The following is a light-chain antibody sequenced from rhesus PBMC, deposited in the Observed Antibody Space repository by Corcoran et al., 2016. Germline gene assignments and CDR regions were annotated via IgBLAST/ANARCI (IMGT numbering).Light chain of an antibody. V-gene: IGLV2-13*03. CDR2: EVS. J-gene: IGLJ1*01. Sequence: QAAPTQSPSVSGSPGQSVTISCTGTSSDIGGYTRVSWYQQNPGKAPKLRIYEVSKRPSGVSDRFSGSKSGNTASLTISGLQAEDEAYYYCSSYASISTFIFGAGTRLTVL. CDR3: SSYASISTFI. CDR1: SSDIGGYTR.